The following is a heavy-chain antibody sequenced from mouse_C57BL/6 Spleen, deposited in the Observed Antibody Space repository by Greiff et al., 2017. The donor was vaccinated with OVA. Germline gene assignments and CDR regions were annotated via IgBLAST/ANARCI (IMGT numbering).Heavy chain of an antibody. Sequence: QVQLQQPGAELVRPGSSVKLSCKASGYTFTSYWMHWVKQRPIQGLEWIGNIDPSDSETHYNQKFKDKATLTVDKSSSTAYMQLSSLTSEASAVYCGARGEGSYPAYWGQGTLVTVSA. CDR1: GYTFTSYW. J-gene: IGHJ3*01. D-gene: IGHD1-1*02. V-gene: IGHV1-52*01. CDR2: IDPSDSET. CDR3: ARGEGSYPAY.